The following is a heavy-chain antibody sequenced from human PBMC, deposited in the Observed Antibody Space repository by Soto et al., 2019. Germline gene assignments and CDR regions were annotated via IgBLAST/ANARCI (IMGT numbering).Heavy chain of an antibody. Sequence: QLQLQESGPGLVKPSETLSLTCTVSGGSISSSSYYWGWIRQPPGKGLEWIGSIYYSGSTYYNPSLKSRVTISVDTSKNQFSLKLSSVTAADTAVYYCARRPSTPSWGGATWFDPWGQGTLVTVSS. J-gene: IGHJ5*02. CDR1: GGSISSSSYY. V-gene: IGHV4-39*01. CDR2: IYYSGST. D-gene: IGHD1-26*01. CDR3: ARRPSTPSWGGATWFDP.